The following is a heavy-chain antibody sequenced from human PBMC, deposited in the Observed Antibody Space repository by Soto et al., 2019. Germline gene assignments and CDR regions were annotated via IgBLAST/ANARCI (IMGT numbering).Heavy chain of an antibody. Sequence: PGGSLRLSCAASGFTFSSYGMHWVRQAPGKGLEWVAVISYDGSNKYYADSVKGRFTISRDNSKNTLYLQMNSLRAEDTAVYYCAKDSVVVVPAATPLYGMDVWGQGTTVTVSS. V-gene: IGHV3-30*18. CDR2: ISYDGSNK. D-gene: IGHD2-2*01. J-gene: IGHJ6*02. CDR3: AKDSVVVVPAATPLYGMDV. CDR1: GFTFSSYG.